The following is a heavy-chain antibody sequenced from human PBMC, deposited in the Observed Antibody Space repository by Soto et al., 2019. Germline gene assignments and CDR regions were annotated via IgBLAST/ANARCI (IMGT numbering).Heavy chain of an antibody. Sequence: QVQLVQSGAEVKKPGASEKVSCKDSEYTFTSYDINWVRQATGLGLEWMGWMNPNSGNTGYAQKFQGRVTMTRNTSISTAYMELSSLRSEDTAVYYCARGGLDYGDYPSGYYGMDVWGQGTTVTVSS. CDR1: EYTFTSYD. J-gene: IGHJ6*02. CDR2: MNPNSGNT. V-gene: IGHV1-8*01. CDR3: ARGGLDYGDYPSGYYGMDV. D-gene: IGHD4-17*01.